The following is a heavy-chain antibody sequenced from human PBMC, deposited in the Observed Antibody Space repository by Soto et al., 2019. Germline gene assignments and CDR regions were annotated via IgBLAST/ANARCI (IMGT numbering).Heavy chain of an antibody. CDR3: AKEPPNYDFWSGYQSKNY. V-gene: IGHV3-23*01. CDR2: ISGSGGST. CDR1: GFTFSSYA. J-gene: IGHJ4*02. D-gene: IGHD3-3*01. Sequence: GGSLRLSCAASGFTFSSYAMSWVRQAPGKGLEWVSAISGSGGSTYYADSVKGRFTISRDNSKNTLYLQMNSLRAEDTAVYYCAKEPPNYDFWSGYQSKNYWGQGTLVTVSS.